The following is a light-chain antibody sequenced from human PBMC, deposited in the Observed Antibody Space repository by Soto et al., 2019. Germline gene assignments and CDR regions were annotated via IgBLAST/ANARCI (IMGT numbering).Light chain of an antibody. CDR1: QSISNW. Sequence: LTQSPYPRAALFGNCIPLPCRASQSISNWLAWYQQKPGKAPKLLIYKASSLESGVPSRISGRGSGTEFTLTISSVQPDDFATYYCQQYSIYWTFARGTKVDI. J-gene: IGKJ4*01. V-gene: IGKV1-5*03. CDR2: KAS. CDR3: QQYSIYWT.